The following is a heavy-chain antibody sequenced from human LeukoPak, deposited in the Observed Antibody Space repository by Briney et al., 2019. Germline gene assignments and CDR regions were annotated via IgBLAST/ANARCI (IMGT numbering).Heavy chain of an antibody. CDR1: GGTFSSYA. D-gene: IGHD3-10*01. Sequence: GASVKVSCKASGGTFSSYAISWVRQAPGQGLEWMGGIIPIFGTANYAQKFQGRVTITADESTSTAYMELSSLRSEDTAVYYCASHFTRMVRGVIINPFLDYWGQGTLVTVSS. CDR2: IIPIFGTA. CDR3: ASHFTRMVRGVIINPFLDY. J-gene: IGHJ4*02. V-gene: IGHV1-69*13.